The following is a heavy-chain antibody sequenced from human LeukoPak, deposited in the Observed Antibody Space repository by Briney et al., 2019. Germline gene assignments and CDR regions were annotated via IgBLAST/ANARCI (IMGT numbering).Heavy chain of an antibody. CDR1: GFTFSSYS. D-gene: IGHD1-26*01. Sequence: GGSLRLSCAGSGFTFSSYSMNWVRQAPGKGLEWISYIGSSSSTRYYADSVKGRFTISRDNAQNSLYLEMNSLRAGDTAVYYCTRDRIEGATPADYWGQGTLVTVSS. CDR3: TRDRIEGATPADY. CDR2: IGSSSSTR. V-gene: IGHV3-48*01. J-gene: IGHJ4*02.